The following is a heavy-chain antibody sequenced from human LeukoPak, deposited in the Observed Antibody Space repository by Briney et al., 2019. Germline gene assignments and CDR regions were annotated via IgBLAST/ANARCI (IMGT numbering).Heavy chain of an antibody. CDR2: IIPILGIA. Sequence: SVKVSCKASGGTFSSYAISWVRQAPGQGLEWMGRIIPILGIANYAQKFQGRVTITADKSTSTAYMELSSLRSEDTAVYYCARVAGDYSIQHWGQGTLVTVSS. D-gene: IGHD4-17*01. CDR3: ARVAGDYSIQH. J-gene: IGHJ1*01. CDR1: GGTFSSYA. V-gene: IGHV1-69*04.